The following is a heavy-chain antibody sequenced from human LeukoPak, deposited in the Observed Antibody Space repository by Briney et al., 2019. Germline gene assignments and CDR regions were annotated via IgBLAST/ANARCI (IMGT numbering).Heavy chain of an antibody. CDR2: IYTTGTT. CDR3: ARDTRVAVAGDY. Sequence: NPSQTLSLTCTLSGDFITSDTYSWSWIRQPAGMQLEWIGRIYTTGTTNYNPSLRSRVTMSIDTSKNQFSLKLNSVTAADTAVYYCARDTRVAVAGDYWGQGTLVTVSS. D-gene: IGHD6-19*01. V-gene: IGHV4-61*02. J-gene: IGHJ4*02. CDR1: GDFITSDTYS.